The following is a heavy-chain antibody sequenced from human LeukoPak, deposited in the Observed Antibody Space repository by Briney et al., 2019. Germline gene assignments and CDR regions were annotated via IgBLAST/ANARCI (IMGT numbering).Heavy chain of an antibody. CDR3: AKPPGDTGFDAFDI. CDR2: IWYDGSNK. Sequence: GGSLRLSCAASGFTFSSYGMHWVRQAPGKGLEWVAVIWYDGSNKYYADSVKGRFTISRDNSKNTLYLQMNSLRAADTAVYYCAKPPGDTGFDAFDIWGQGTMVTVSS. V-gene: IGHV3-33*06. CDR1: GFTFSSYG. J-gene: IGHJ3*02. D-gene: IGHD3-16*01.